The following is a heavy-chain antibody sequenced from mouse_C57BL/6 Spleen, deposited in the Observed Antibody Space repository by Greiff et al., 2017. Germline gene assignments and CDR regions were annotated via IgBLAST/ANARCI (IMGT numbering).Heavy chain of an antibody. CDR2: SSNLAYSI. J-gene: IGHJ1*03. CDR3: ARRGTVVADWYFDV. CDR1: GFTFSDYG. Sequence: EVQLQESGGGLVQPGGSLKLSCAASGFTFSDYGMAWVRQAPRKGPEWVAFSSNLAYSIYYADTVTGRFTISRENAKNTLYLEMSSLRSEDSAMYSCARRGTVVADWYFDVWGTGTTVTVSS. D-gene: IGHD1-1*01. V-gene: IGHV5-15*01.